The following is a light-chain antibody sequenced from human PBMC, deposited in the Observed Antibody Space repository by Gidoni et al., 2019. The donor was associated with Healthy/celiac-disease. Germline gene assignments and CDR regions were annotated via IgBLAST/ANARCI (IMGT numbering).Light chain of an antibody. CDR1: QSVSSSY. CDR3: QQYGSSPPLT. Sequence: EIVLTQYPGTLSLSPGERATLSCRASQSVSSSYLAWYQQKPGQAPRLLIYGASSRATGIPDRFSGSGSGTDFTLTISRLETEDFAVYYCQQYGSSPPLTFGGGTKVEIK. CDR2: GAS. V-gene: IGKV3-20*01. J-gene: IGKJ4*01.